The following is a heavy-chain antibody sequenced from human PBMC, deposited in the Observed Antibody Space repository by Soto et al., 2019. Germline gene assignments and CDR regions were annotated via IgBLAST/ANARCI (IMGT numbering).Heavy chain of an antibody. V-gene: IGHV3-23*01. CDR3: AKLAHHWNDESLDY. Sequence: QLLESGVGLVQPGKSLRISCAASGFTFGTYAMSWVRQVPGKGLEWVSSISGGGGSSTDYADSVKGRFPISRDDAKNTLFLQMNSLRVEDTAVYYCAKLAHHWNDESLDYWGQGTLVTVSS. J-gene: IGHJ4*02. CDR1: GFTFGTYA. D-gene: IGHD1-1*01. CDR2: ISGGGGSST.